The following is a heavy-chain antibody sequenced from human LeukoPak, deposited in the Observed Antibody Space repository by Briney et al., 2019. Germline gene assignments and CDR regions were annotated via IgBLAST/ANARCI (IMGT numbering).Heavy chain of an antibody. V-gene: IGHV1-3*01. CDR3: ARDIGDGSWLSYFDY. D-gene: IGHD6-13*01. CDR1: GYTFTSYA. CDR2: INAGNGNT. Sequence: GASVKVSCKASGYTFTSYAMHWVRQAPGQRLEWMGWINAGNGNTKYSQKFQGRVTITRDTSASTAYMELSSLRSEDTAVYYCARDIGDGSWLSYFDYWGQGTLVTVSS. J-gene: IGHJ4*02.